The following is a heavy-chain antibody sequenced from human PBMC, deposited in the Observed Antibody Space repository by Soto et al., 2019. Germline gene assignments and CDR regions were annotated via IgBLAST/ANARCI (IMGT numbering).Heavy chain of an antibody. CDR1: GFTFSNAW. D-gene: IGHD3-10*01. CDR2: IKSKTDGGTT. Sequence: GGSLRLSCAASGFTFSNAWMSWVRQAPGKGLEWVGRIKSKTDGGTTDYAAPVKGRFTISRDDSKNTLYLQMNSLKTEDTAVYYCAKSYTVRGAMGYWGQGTLVTVSS. CDR3: AKSYTVRGAMGY. J-gene: IGHJ4*02. V-gene: IGHV3-15*01.